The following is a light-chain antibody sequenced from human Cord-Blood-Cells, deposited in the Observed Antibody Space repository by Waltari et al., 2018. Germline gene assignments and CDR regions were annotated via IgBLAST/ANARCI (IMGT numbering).Light chain of an antibody. V-gene: IGKV3D-15*01. J-gene: IGKJ3*01. CDR3: QQYNNWPPFT. CDR1: QSVRSN. Sequence: EIVMTQSPATLSVSPGERATLSCRASQSVRSNLAWYQQKPGQAPRLLLYGASTRATGIPARFSGSGSGTEFTLTISSLQSEDFAVYYCQQYNNWPPFTFGPGTKVDIK. CDR2: GAS.